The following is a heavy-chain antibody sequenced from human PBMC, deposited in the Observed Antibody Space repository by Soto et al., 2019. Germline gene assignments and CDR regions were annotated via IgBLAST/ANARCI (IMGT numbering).Heavy chain of an antibody. Sequence: EVQLLESGGGLVQRGGSLRLSCAASGFPFSSYVMSWVRQAPGKGLEGVSGISGGGSNTFYADSVKSRFTISRDNSKNTLLLQMNSLGAEDTAVYYCAKDSNKYSSSLRGRYFDYWGQGIGVTVSS. D-gene: IGHD4-4*01. CDR3: AKDSNKYSSSLRGRYFDY. CDR2: ISGGGSNT. J-gene: IGHJ4*02. CDR1: GFPFSSYV. V-gene: IGHV3-23*01.